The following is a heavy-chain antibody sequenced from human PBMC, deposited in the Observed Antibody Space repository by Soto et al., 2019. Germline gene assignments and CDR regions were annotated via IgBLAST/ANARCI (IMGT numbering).Heavy chain of an antibody. D-gene: IGHD4-17*01. J-gene: IGHJ4*02. CDR1: GYTFTNYG. Sequence: QVQLVQSGAEVRKPGASVKVSCKASGYTFTNYGVSWVRQAPGQGPEWIGWISTDNGDTDYSQKLQGRVTMTTDTSTSTAYMELRSLRSDDSAVYFCPRDLTVTNISCDYWGQGTRVTVSS. CDR2: ISTDNGDT. V-gene: IGHV1-18*01. CDR3: PRDLTVTNISCDY.